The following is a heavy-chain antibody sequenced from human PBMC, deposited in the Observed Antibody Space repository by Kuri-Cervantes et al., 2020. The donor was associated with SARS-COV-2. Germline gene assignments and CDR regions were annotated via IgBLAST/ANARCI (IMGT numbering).Heavy chain of an antibody. CDR3: TKGSNALGTMPFDAFDL. CDR1: RFSFDDYA. Sequence: GGSLRLSCVASRFSFDDYAMHWIRQPPGKGLEWVSSVSWIGGTLAYADSVKGRFTISRDNAKNSLYLQMDSLRPEDMALYYCTKGSNALGTMPFDAFDLWGQGTMVTVSS. D-gene: IGHD1-7*01. V-gene: IGHV3-9*03. CDR2: VSWIGGTL. J-gene: IGHJ3*01.